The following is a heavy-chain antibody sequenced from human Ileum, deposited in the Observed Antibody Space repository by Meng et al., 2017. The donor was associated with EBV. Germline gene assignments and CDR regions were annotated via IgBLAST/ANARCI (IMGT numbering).Heavy chain of an antibody. CDR3: ARPLVLKFLEGGFDP. V-gene: IGHV4-39*01. CDR2: VYGSGHT. J-gene: IGHJ5*02. Sequence: QVQLQESGPGLVEPSGTSSLTIRGSAATSSGCDYCCGWMRQPPGKGLEWIGSVYGSGHTYYNPSLKGRVTISVDTSKNQFSLKLNSVTAADTAVYYCARPLVLKFLEGGFDPWGQGTLVTVSS. D-gene: IGHD3-3*01. CDR1: AATSSGCDYC.